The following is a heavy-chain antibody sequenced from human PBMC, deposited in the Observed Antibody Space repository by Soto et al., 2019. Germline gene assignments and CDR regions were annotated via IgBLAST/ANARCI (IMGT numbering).Heavy chain of an antibody. J-gene: IGHJ4*02. CDR1: GASISAGAYY. D-gene: IGHD1-1*01. CDR3: ARDERYSNYFDY. V-gene: IGHV4-31*03. Sequence: PSETLSLTCTVSGASISAGAYYRGWIRQHPGKGLEWIGYIYYNGNSYYSPSLKGRVSISPDTSKNQFSLKLSSVTAADTAVYYCARDERYSNYFDYWGRGTLVTVSS. CDR2: IYYNGNS.